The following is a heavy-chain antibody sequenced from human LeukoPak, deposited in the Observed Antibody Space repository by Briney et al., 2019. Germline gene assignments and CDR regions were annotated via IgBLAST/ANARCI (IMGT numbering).Heavy chain of an antibody. Sequence: GPLRLSCAASGFTFSSYAMSWIRQPPGKGLEWIGYIYYSGSTNYNPSLKSRVTISVDTSKNQFSLKLSSVTAADTAVYYCARGYPFYYYGMDVWGQGTTVTVSS. D-gene: IGHD3-16*02. V-gene: IGHV4-59*01. CDR2: IYYSGST. CDR3: ARGYPFYYYGMDV. J-gene: IGHJ6*02. CDR1: GFTFSSYA.